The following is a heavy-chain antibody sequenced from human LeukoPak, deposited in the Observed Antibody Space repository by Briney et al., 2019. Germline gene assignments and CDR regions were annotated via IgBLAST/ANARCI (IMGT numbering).Heavy chain of an antibody. Sequence: PGGSLRLSCAASGFSFRTYAMQWVRQAPGKGLEWVSGISDSGDRTFYAHSVRGRFTISRDNSKNHLYLQMNSLRAEDMAMYFCAKYLTAKGSPYALEVWGQGTTVTVSS. CDR1: GFSFRTYA. D-gene: IGHD1-14*01. CDR2: ISDSGDRT. V-gene: IGHV3-23*01. J-gene: IGHJ6*02. CDR3: AKYLTAKGSPYALEV.